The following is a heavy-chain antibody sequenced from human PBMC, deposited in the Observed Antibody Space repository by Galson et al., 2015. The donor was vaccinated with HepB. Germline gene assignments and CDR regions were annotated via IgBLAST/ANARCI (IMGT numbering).Heavy chain of an antibody. D-gene: IGHD2-2*02. CDR3: ATPVVPAAINYYYYGMDV. Sequence: SVKVSCKVSGYTLTELSMHWVRQAPGKGLEWMGGFDPKDGETIYAQKFQGRVTMTEDTSTDTAYMELSSLRSEDTAVYYCATPVVPAAINYYYYGMDVWGQGTTVTVSS. V-gene: IGHV1-24*01. CDR1: GYTLTELS. J-gene: IGHJ6*02. CDR2: FDPKDGET.